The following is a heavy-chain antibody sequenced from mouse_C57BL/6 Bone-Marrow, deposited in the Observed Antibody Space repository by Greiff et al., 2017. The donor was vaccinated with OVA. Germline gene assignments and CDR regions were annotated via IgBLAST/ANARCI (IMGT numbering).Heavy chain of an antibody. J-gene: IGHJ4*01. CDR1: GYAFSSSW. V-gene: IGHV1-82*01. CDR2: IYPGDGDT. Sequence: QVQLQQSGPELVKPGASVKISCKASGYAFSSSWMNWVKQRPGKGLEWIGRIYPGDGDTNYNGKFKGKATLTAAKSSSTAYMQRSSLSAEDAAVYFCARRDVGDYWGQGTSVTVSS. CDR3: ARRDVGDY.